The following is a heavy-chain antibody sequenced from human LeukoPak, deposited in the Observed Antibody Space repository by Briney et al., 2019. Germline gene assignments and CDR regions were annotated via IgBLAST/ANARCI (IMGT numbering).Heavy chain of an antibody. Sequence: SETLPLTCTVSGGSISSYYWSWIRQPPGKGLEWIGYIYYSGSTNYNPSLKSRVTISVDTSKNQFSLKLSSVTAADTAVYYCARGGRDGLDYWGQGTLVTVSS. J-gene: IGHJ4*02. CDR3: ARGGRDGLDY. CDR2: IYYSGST. D-gene: IGHD5-24*01. CDR1: GGSISSYY. V-gene: IGHV4-59*01.